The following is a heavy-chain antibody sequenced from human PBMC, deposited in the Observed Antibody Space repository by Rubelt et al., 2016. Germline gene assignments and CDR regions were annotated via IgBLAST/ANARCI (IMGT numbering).Heavy chain of an antibody. CDR1: GFSLSNDRMA. CDR3: ARMVREVVVVRSLALDF. Sequence: QVTLKESGPVLVKPTETLTLTCTVSGFSLSNDRMAVSWIRQPPGKALEWLAHIFSNDEKSYNTALKSRLTISEETSKIQVVLTMITLDHVDTATYYCARMVREVVVVRSLALDFWGQGTMVTVSS. J-gene: IGHJ3*01. CDR2: IFSNDEK. V-gene: IGHV2-26*02. D-gene: IGHD3-22*01.